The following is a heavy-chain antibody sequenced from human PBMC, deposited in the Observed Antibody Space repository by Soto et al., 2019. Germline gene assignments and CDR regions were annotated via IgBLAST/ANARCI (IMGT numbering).Heavy chain of an antibody. D-gene: IGHD2-15*01. J-gene: IGHJ4*02. Sequence: QLVESGGGLVQPGRSLRLSCVASGFRFDEYAIHWVRQAPGKGLEWVSGISWDSGSINYAGSVRGRFTVSRDNAKNSLDLPRTSLRSADTSFYYCAEIVTRHAFVPVFDQLGQGALVSVAS. V-gene: IGHV3-9*01. CDR3: AEIVTRHAFVPVFDQ. CDR2: ISWDSGSI. CDR1: GFRFDEYA.